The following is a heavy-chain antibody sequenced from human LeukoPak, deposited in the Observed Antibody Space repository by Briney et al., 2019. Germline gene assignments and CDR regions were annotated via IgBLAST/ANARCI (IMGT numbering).Heavy chain of an antibody. CDR2: IYSGGST. CDR1: GFIFSSNY. V-gene: IGHV3-53*04. D-gene: IGHD1-1*01. CDR3: ARDQLERPYWYFDL. Sequence: PGGSLRLSCAASGFIFSSNYMSWVRQAPGKGLEWVSVIYSGGSTYYADSVKGRFTISRHNSKNTLYLQMNSLRAEDTAVYYCARDQLERPYWYFDLWGRGTLVTVSS. J-gene: IGHJ2*01.